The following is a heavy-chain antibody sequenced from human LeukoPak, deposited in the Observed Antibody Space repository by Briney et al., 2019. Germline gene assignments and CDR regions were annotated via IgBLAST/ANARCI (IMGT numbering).Heavy chain of an antibody. Sequence: QPGGSLRLSCAASGFTFSSYEMNWVRQAPGKGLEWVSYISSSGSTIYYADSVKGRFTISRDNSKSTLYLHMSSLRPEDTAVYFCVRAEGFTGYPDWGQGTLVTVSS. D-gene: IGHD5-12*01. J-gene: IGHJ4*02. CDR2: ISSSGSTI. CDR3: VRAEGFTGYPD. CDR1: GFTFSSYE. V-gene: IGHV3-48*03.